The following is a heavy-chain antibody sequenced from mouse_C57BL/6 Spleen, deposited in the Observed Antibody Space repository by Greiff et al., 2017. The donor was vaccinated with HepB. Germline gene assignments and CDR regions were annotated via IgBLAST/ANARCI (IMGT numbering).Heavy chain of an antibody. CDR3: ARKRDLYAMDY. Sequence: VQRVESGPELVKPGASVKISCKASGYAFSSSWMNWVKQRPGKGLEWIGRIYPGDGDTNYNGKFKGKATLTADKSSSTAYMQLSSLTSEDSAVYFCARKRDLYAMDYWGQGTSVTVSS. CDR2: IYPGDGDT. J-gene: IGHJ4*01. CDR1: GYAFSSSW. V-gene: IGHV1-82*01. D-gene: IGHD3-3*01.